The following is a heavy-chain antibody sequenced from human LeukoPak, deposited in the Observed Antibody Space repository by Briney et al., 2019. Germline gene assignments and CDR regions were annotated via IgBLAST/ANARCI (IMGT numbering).Heavy chain of an antibody. Sequence: ASVKVSCKASGYTFTSYYMHWVRQAPGQGLEWVGIINPSDGSTKYAQKFQGRVNMTRDTSTSTVYMELSSLRSADTAIFYCARDKSHYYDSSGVIRFWGQGTLVTVSS. CDR1: GYTFTSYY. CDR2: INPSDGST. J-gene: IGHJ4*02. D-gene: IGHD3-22*01. V-gene: IGHV1-46*01. CDR3: ARDKSHYYDSSGVIRF.